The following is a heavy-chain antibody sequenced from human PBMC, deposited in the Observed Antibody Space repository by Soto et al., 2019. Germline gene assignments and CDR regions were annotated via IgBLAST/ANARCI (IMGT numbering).Heavy chain of an antibody. CDR3: ARARLGAITPLDLCYGMDV. Sequence: QVQLVQSGAEVKKPGSSVKVSCKASGGTFSNYAISWVRQAPGQGLEWMGGIIPIFGTANYAQKFQGRVTITADESTSTAYMELSSLRSEDTAVYYCARARLGAITPLDLCYGMDVWGQGTTVTVSS. V-gene: IGHV1-69*01. CDR2: IIPIFGTA. CDR1: GGTFSNYA. J-gene: IGHJ6*02. D-gene: IGHD3-16*01.